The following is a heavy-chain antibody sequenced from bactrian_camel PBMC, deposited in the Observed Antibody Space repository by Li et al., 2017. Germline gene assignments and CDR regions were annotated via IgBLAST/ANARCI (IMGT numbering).Heavy chain of an antibody. CDR1: GITFSRHD. Sequence: HVQLVESGGGLVQPGESLRLSCVASGITFSRHDMSWVRQAPGKEVEWVAGITSLPSLFRAASYADSVKGRFTISPDNAKDTMYLDMKSLKPEDTGMYFCAVDQEIFGTTCPNWARQNRYGLWGQGTQVTV. D-gene: IGHD5*01. J-gene: IGHJ4*01. V-gene: IGHV3S6*01. CDR2: ITSLPSLFRAA. CDR3: AVDQEIFGTTCPNWARQNRYGL.